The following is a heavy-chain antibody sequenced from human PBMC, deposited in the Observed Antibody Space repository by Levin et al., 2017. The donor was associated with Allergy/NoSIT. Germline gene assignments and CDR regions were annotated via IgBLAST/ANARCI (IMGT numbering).Heavy chain of an antibody. CDR3: ASGIFGARGIAVDDDAFDI. D-gene: IGHD6-19*01. Sequence: SVKVSCKASGGTFSSYAISWVRQAPGQGLEWMGGIIPIFGTANYAQKFQGRVTITADESTSTAYMELSSLRSEDTAVYYCASGIFGARGIAVDDDAFDIWGQGTMVTVSS. J-gene: IGHJ3*02. CDR2: IIPIFGTA. V-gene: IGHV1-69*13. CDR1: GGTFSSYA.